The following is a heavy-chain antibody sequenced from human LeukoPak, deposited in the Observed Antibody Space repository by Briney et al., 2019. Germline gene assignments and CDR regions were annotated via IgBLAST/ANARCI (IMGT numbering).Heavy chain of an antibody. CDR2: IFYSGST. CDR1: GGSISNDNYH. Sequence: SETLSLTCTVSGGSISNDNYHWGWIRQPPGKGLEWIGSIFYSGSTYYNPSLKSRATKSVDTSKNQFSLKLSSVTAADTAVYYCARQEMATTKPFDYWGQGTLVTVSS. V-gene: IGHV4-39*01. CDR3: ARQEMATTKPFDY. J-gene: IGHJ4*02. D-gene: IGHD5-24*01.